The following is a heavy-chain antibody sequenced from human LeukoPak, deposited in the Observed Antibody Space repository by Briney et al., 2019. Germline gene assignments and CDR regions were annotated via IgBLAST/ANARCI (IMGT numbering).Heavy chain of an antibody. D-gene: IGHD5-18*01. CDR2: IYYSGST. Sequence: PSETLSLTCTVSGGSISSSSYFWGWIRQPPGKGLEWIGSIYYSGSTYYNPSLKSRVTISVDTSKNQFSLKLSSVTAADTAVYYCARVDPGNTAMVSPTCFDYWGQGTLVTVSS. V-gene: IGHV4-39*07. CDR3: ARVDPGNTAMVSPTCFDY. J-gene: IGHJ4*02. CDR1: GGSISSSSYF.